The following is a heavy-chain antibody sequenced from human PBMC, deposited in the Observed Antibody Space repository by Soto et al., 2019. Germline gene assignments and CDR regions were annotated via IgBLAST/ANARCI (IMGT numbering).Heavy chain of an antibody. D-gene: IGHD3-16*01. CDR1: GGSFSGYY. CDR2: IYSTGST. Sequence: PSETLSLTCAVYGGSFSGYYWSWIRQPPGKGLEWIGYIYSTGSTNYNPSLQSRVTISIDTSKNQFSLKLSSVTAADTAVYYCARDTLAGFDPWGQGTLVTVSS. V-gene: IGHV4-59*01. J-gene: IGHJ5*02. CDR3: ARDTLAGFDP.